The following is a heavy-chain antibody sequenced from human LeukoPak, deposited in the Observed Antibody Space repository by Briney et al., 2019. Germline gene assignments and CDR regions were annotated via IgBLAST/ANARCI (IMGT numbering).Heavy chain of an antibody. D-gene: IGHD4-23*01. J-gene: IGHJ4*02. CDR1: GFTFSSYS. V-gene: IGHV3-21*01. CDR3: ARDGGNDYGGNPLTY. CDR2: ISSSSSYI. Sequence: PGGSLRLSCAASGFTFSSYSMNWVRQAPGKGLEWVSSISSSSSYIYYADSVKGRFTISRDNAKNSLYLQMNSLRAEDTAVYYCARDGGNDYGGNPLTYWGQGTLVTVSS.